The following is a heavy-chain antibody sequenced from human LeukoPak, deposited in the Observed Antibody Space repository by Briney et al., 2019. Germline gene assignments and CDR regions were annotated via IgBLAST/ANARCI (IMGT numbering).Heavy chain of an antibody. V-gene: IGHV4-39*01. Sequence: SETLSLTCTVSGGSISSSSYYWGWIRQTPGKGLEWIGSIYYSGSTYYNPSLKSRVTISVDTSKNQFSLKLSSVTAADTAVYYCARQEELTWFDPWGQGTLVTVSS. J-gene: IGHJ5*02. CDR1: GGSISSSSYY. CDR3: ARQEELTWFDP. D-gene: IGHD1-26*01. CDR2: IYYSGST.